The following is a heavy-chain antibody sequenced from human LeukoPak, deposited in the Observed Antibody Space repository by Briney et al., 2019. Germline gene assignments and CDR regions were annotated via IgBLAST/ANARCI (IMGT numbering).Heavy chain of an antibody. Sequence: GASVKVSCKASGYSFTNYYMNCVRQAPGQGLEWMGLIRPSGGSTHYAQKFQGRVTMTRDMSTSTVYMELSSLRSEDTAVYYCAREVGAYNVFDFWGQETLVTVSS. D-gene: IGHD5-24*01. V-gene: IGHV1-46*01. CDR1: GYSFTNYY. CDR2: IRPSGGST. J-gene: IGHJ4*02. CDR3: AREVGAYNVFDF.